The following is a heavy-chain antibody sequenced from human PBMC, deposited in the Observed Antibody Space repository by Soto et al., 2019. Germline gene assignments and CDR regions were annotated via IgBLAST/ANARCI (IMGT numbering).Heavy chain of an antibody. CDR2: MNPSNGNT. D-gene: IGHD1-26*01. CDR1: GYTFTNYD. CDR3: ARFVRHQLPTIDY. V-gene: IGHV1-8*01. J-gene: IGHJ4*02. Sequence: ASEKVSCKASGYTFTNYDINWLRQATGQGLEWMGWMNPSNGNTGYAQKFQGRVTMTRDTSISAAYMELSSLTSADTAVYYCARFVRHQLPTIDYWGQGALVTVSS.